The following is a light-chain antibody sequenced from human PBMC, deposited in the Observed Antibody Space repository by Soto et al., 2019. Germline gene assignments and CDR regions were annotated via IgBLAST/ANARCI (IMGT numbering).Light chain of an antibody. Sequence: EIVLTQSPATLPLSPGERATLSCRASQSVSSYLAWYQQKPGQAPRLLIYDASNRATGIPARFSGSGSGTDFPLNINILEPEDFAVYYCQQCSNWPPPLTFGEGTKVEIK. CDR2: DAS. CDR1: QSVSSY. J-gene: IGKJ4*01. V-gene: IGKV3-11*01. CDR3: QQCSNWPPPLT.